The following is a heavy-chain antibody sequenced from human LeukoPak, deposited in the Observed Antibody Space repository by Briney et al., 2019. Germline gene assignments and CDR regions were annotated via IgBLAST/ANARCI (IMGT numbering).Heavy chain of an antibody. D-gene: IGHD5-18*01. Sequence: GEPLQISCKASGYSFTSYWIGWVRQMPGKGLEWMGIIDSSDSETRYTPSFQGQVTISVDKSLTTADLQWNSLKASDTAMYYCARQTAMGRSGDYWGQGTLVTVSS. V-gene: IGHV5-51*01. CDR2: IDSSDSET. CDR3: ARQTAMGRSGDY. J-gene: IGHJ4*02. CDR1: GYSFTSYW.